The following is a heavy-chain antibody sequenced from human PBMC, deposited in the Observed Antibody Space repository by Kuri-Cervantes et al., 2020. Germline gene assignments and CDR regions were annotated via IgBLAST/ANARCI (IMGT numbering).Heavy chain of an antibody. V-gene: IGHV3-23*01. D-gene: IGHD2-2*01. CDR3: AKDRPIVVVPAAAAASYFDY. J-gene: IGHJ4*02. CDR1: GFRFSTYA. Sequence: GGSLRLSCAASGFRFSTYAMGWVRQAPGKSPEWVSTIGLYSDTYYADSVRGRFTISRDNSKNTLYLQMNSLRAEDTAVYYCAKDRPIVVVPAAAAASYFDYWGQGTLVTVSS. CDR2: IGLYSDT.